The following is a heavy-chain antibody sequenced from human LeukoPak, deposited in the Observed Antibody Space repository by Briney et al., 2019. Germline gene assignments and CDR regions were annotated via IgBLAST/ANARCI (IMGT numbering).Heavy chain of an antibody. J-gene: IGHJ3*02. CDR2: IYYSGST. D-gene: IGHD4-17*01. CDR1: GGSISSSSYY. Sequence: PSETLSLTCTVSGGSISSSSYYWGWIRQPPGKGLEWIGSIYYSGSTYYNPSLKSRVTISVDTSKNQFPLKLSSVTAADTAVYYCARPRTVTTSLDAFDIWGQGTMVTVSS. CDR3: ARPRTVTTSLDAFDI. V-gene: IGHV4-39*01.